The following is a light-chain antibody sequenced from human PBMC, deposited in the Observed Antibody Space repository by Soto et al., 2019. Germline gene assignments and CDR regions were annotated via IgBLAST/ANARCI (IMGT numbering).Light chain of an antibody. CDR3: QQVNSYLSIT. J-gene: IGKJ5*01. CDR2: PAS. Sequence: DIQLTQSPSFLSASVGDRVTITCRASQGIGSYLAWYQQKPGKAPKVLIYPASTLQSGVPSRFSGSGSGTEFTLTISSPQPEDFATYYCQQVNSYLSITFGQGTRLEIK. V-gene: IGKV1-9*01. CDR1: QGIGSY.